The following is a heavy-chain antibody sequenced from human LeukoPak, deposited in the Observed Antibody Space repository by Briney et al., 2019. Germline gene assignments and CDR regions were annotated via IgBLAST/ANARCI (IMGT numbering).Heavy chain of an antibody. Sequence: KPGGSLRLSCAASGFTFSSYSMNWVRQAPGKGLEWVSSISSSSSYIYYADSVKGRFTISRDNAKNSLYVQMNSLRAEDTAVYYCATENYYGSGSYSLWGQGTMVTVSS. J-gene: IGHJ3*01. CDR3: ATENYYGSGSYSL. CDR2: ISSSSSYI. V-gene: IGHV3-21*01. D-gene: IGHD3-10*01. CDR1: GFTFSSYS.